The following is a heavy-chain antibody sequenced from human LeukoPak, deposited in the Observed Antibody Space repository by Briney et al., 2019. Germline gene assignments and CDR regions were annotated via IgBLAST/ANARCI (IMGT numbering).Heavy chain of an antibody. CDR1: GGSISSYY. J-gene: IGHJ4*02. Sequence: SETLSLTCTASGGSISSYYWSWIRQPPGKGLEWIGEINHSGSTNYNPSLKSRVTISVDTSKNQFSLKLSSVTAADTAVYYCARVPSHYDFWSGYYYYFDYWGQGTLVTVSS. CDR2: INHSGST. CDR3: ARVPSHYDFWSGYYYYFDY. D-gene: IGHD3-3*01. V-gene: IGHV4-34*01.